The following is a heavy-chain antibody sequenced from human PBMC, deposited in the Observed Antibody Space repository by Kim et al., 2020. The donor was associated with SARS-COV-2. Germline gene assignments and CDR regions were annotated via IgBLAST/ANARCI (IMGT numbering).Heavy chain of an antibody. CDR2: IYYSGST. CDR3: ARDRGYSYGLDAFDI. J-gene: IGHJ3*02. D-gene: IGHD5-18*01. V-gene: IGHV4-59*01. CDR1: GGSISSYY. Sequence: SETLSLTCTVSGGSISSYYWSWIRQPPGKGLEWIGYIYYSGSTNYNPSLKSRVTISVDTSKNQFSLKLSSVTAADTAVYYCARDRGYSYGLDAFDIWGQGTMVTVSS.